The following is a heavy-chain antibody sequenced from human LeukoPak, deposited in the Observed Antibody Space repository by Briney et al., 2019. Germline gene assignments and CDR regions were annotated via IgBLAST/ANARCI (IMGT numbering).Heavy chain of an antibody. J-gene: IGHJ5*02. CDR3: ARVATVDRNWFDP. V-gene: IGHV1-2*02. CDR1: GYTFTGYY. Sequence: GASVKVSCKASGYTFTGYYMHWVRQAPGQGLEWMGWINPNSGGTNYAQKFQGRVTMTRDTSISTAYMELSRLRSDDTAVYYCARVATVDRNWFDPWGQGTLVTVSS. D-gene: IGHD4-23*01. CDR2: INPNSGGT.